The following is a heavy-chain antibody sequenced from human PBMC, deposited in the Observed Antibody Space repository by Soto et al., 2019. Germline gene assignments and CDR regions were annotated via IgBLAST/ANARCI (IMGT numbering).Heavy chain of an antibody. CDR1: GYSFTSYW. Sequence: GESLKISCKGSGYSFTSYWIGWVRQMPGKGLEWMGIIYPGDSDTRYSPSFQGQVTISADKSISTAYLQWSSLKASDTAMYYCARSEKYSSSWYLPYYFDYWGQGTLVTVSS. CDR2: IYPGDSDT. CDR3: ARSEKYSSSWYLPYYFDY. J-gene: IGHJ4*02. V-gene: IGHV5-51*01. D-gene: IGHD6-13*01.